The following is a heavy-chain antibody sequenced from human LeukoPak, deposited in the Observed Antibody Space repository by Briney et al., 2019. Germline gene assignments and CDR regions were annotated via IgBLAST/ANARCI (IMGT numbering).Heavy chain of an antibody. V-gene: IGHV4-59*08. CDR1: ARSISSYY. CDR3: ARAYYYDSSGYYYGYYFDY. J-gene: IGHJ4*02. D-gene: IGHD3-22*01. Sequence: SETLSLTCTVSARSISSYYWSWIRQRPGKGREWSGYIYYSGSTNYNPSLKSRVTISVDTSKNQFSLKLSSVTAADTAVYYCARAYYYDSSGYYYGYYFDYWGQGTLVTVSS. CDR2: IYYSGST.